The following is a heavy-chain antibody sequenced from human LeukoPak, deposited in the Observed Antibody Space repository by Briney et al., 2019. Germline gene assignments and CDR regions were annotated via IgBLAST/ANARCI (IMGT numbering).Heavy chain of an antibody. Sequence: PSETLSLTCTVSGGSISSSSYYWGWIRQPPGKGLEWIGSIYYSGSTSYDPSLKSRVTISLDTSKNQFSLKLSSVTAADTAVFYCARSVAAAGTDAFDIWGQGTMVTVSS. CDR3: ARSVAAAGTDAFDI. V-gene: IGHV4-39*07. CDR1: GGSISSSSYY. J-gene: IGHJ3*02. CDR2: IYYSGST. D-gene: IGHD6-13*01.